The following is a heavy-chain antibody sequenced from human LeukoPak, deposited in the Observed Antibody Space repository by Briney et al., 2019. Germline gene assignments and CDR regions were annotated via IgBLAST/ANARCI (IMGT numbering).Heavy chain of an antibody. CDR3: AKESDPSY. Sequence: GGSLRLSCAASGFTFSTYAMSWVRQAPGRGLEWVSGISGSGGTTYYADSVKGRFTISRDNSRNTVYLQMNSLRAEDTAVYYCAKESDPSYWGQGTLVTVSS. CDR2: ISGSGGTT. CDR1: GFTFSTYA. V-gene: IGHV3-23*01. J-gene: IGHJ4*02.